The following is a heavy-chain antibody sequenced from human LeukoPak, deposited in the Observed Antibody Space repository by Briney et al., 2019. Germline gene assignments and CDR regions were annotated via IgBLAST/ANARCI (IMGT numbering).Heavy chain of an antibody. CDR2: ISGSGGRT. Sequence: GGSLRLSCAASGFTFSSYAMSWVRQAPGKGLEWVSAISGSGGRTYYADSVKGRFTISRDNSKNTLYLQMNSPRAEDTAVYYCAKRPYGSGTYYFDYWGQGTLVTVSS. J-gene: IGHJ4*02. V-gene: IGHV3-23*01. D-gene: IGHD3-10*01. CDR3: AKRPYGSGTYYFDY. CDR1: GFTFSSYA.